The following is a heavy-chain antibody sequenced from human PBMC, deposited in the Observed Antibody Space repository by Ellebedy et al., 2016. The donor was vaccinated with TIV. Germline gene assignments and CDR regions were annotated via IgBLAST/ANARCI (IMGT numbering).Heavy chain of an antibody. CDR1: GGISSYY. D-gene: IGHD5-12*01. Sequence: MPSETLSLTCTVSGGISSYYWSWIRQPLGKGLEWLGHIYYSGSTNYNPSLKSRVTISVDTSKNPFSLRLSSVTAADTAIYYCARVGRGHSGHGLYYHYGMDVWGQGTTVTVSS. V-gene: IGHV4-59*01. J-gene: IGHJ6*02. CDR2: IYYSGST. CDR3: ARVGRGHSGHGLYYHYGMDV.